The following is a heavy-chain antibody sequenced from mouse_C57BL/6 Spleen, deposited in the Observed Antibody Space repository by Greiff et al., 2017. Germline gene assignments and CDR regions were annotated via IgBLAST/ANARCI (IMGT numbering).Heavy chain of an antibody. D-gene: IGHD1-1*01. CDR2: ISPRSGTT. CDR1: GYTFPSYG. Sequence: QVQLQQSGAELARPGASVKLSCKASGYTFPSYGISWVQQRTGQGLEWIGEISPRSGTTYYNAQFKGKATLTAAKSSSTAYMELCSLTSEDSAVYFCARKAYGRSSLCWYFDVWGTGTTVTVSS. J-gene: IGHJ1*03. CDR3: ARKAYGRSSLCWYFDV. V-gene: IGHV1-81*01.